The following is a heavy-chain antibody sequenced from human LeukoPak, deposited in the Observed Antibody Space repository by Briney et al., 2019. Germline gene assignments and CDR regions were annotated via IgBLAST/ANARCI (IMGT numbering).Heavy chain of an antibody. CDR2: IKQDGSEK. V-gene: IGHV3-7*01. J-gene: IGHJ4*02. Sequence: GGSLRLSCGASGFTFSFYWMTWGRQAPGEGLEWVANIKQDGSEKYYLESVKGRFTISRDNARNSLYLQVTSLRAEDSAVYYCARDTRYGYSSSWYHLVQIDNWGQGTLVTVSS. CDR3: ARDTRYGYSSSWYHLVQIDN. D-gene: IGHD6-13*01. CDR1: GFTFSFYW.